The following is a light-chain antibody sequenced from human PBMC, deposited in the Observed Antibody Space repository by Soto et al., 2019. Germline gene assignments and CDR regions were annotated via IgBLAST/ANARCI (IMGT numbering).Light chain of an antibody. V-gene: IGKV3-20*01. CDR1: QSVGSIY. CDR3: QQYGSSSIT. Sequence: EIVLTQSPGTLSLSPGERATISCMASQSVGSIYLAWYKQRPGQAPRLLIYGASNRATGIPVRFSGSGSGTDFTLTISGLQPEDFAIYYCQQYGSSSITFGQGTRLEIK. J-gene: IGKJ5*01. CDR2: GAS.